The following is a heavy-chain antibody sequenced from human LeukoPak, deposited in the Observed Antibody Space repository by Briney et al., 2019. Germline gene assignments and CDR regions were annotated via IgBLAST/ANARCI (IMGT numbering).Heavy chain of an antibody. V-gene: IGHV1-69*13. CDR1: GGTFSSYA. CDR2: IIPIFGTA. J-gene: IGHJ6*02. CDR3: AREIGMVRAAYYYGMDV. D-gene: IGHD3-10*01. Sequence: SVKVSCKASGGTFSSYAISWVRQAPGQGLEWMGGIIPIFGTANYAQKFQGRVTITADESTSTAYMELSSLRSEDTAVYYCAREIGMVRAAYYYGMDVWGQGTTVTVSS.